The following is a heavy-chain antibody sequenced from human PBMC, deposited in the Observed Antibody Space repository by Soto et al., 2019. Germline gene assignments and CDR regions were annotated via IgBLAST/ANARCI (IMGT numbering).Heavy chain of an antibody. CDR2: ISYDGSNK. CDR1: DFTFSRYG. Sequence: QVQLVESGGGVVQPGRSLTLSCAASDFTFSRYGIHWVRQAPGKGLEWVAVISYDGSNKQYGDSVKSRFTMSRDNSKNTVHLQMNRQRVEDTAVYYCAKDTYYHDSSGYYVFDYWGQGTLVTVSS. J-gene: IGHJ4*02. V-gene: IGHV3-30*18. D-gene: IGHD3-22*01. CDR3: AKDTYYHDSSGYYVFDY.